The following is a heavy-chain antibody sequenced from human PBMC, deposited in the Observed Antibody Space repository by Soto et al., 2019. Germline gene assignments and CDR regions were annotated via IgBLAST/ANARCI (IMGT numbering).Heavy chain of an antibody. CDR3: ARDHHRYSGYEYVDY. Sequence: QVPLVESGGGLVKPGGSLRLSCAASGFTFSDYYMSWIRQAPGKGLEWVSYISSSSSYTNYADSVKGRFTISRDNAKNSLYLQMNSLRAEDTALYYCARDHHRYSGYEYVDYWGQGTLVTVSS. CDR2: ISSSSSYT. CDR1: GFTFSDYY. J-gene: IGHJ4*02. V-gene: IGHV3-11*05. D-gene: IGHD5-12*01.